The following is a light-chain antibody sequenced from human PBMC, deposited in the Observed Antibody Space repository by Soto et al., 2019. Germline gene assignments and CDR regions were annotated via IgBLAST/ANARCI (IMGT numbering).Light chain of an antibody. CDR3: QQRYSTPIT. J-gene: IGKJ5*01. V-gene: IGKV1-39*01. CDR2: AAS. CDR1: QSISSY. Sequence: ENQMTQSPSSLSASVGDRVTITCRASQSISSYLNWYQQKPGKAPKLLIYAASSLQSGVPSRFSGSGSGTDFTLTISSLQPEDFATYYCQQRYSTPITFGQGTLLEI.